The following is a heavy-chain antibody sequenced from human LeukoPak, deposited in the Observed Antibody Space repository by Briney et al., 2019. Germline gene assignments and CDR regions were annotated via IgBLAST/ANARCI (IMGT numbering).Heavy chain of an antibody. CDR1: GGTFSSYT. CDR2: IIPILGIA. J-gene: IGHJ5*02. CDR3: ARAVVRGVYWFDP. D-gene: IGHD3-10*01. Sequence: ASVKVSCKASGGTFSSYTISRVRQAPGQGLEWMGRIIPILGIANYAQKFQGRVTITADKSTSTAYMELSSLRSEDTAVYYCARAVVRGVYWFDPWGQGTLVTVSS. V-gene: IGHV1-69*02.